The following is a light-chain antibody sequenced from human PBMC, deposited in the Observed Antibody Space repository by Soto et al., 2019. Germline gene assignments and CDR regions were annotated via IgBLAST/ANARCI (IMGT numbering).Light chain of an antibody. V-gene: IGKV3-15*01. CDR3: QQYNNWPLT. CDR2: GAS. Sequence: EIVMTQSPATLSVSPGERATLSCRASQSVSSNLAWYQQKAGQTPRLLIYGASTRTTGFTGRFSGSGSGTDFTLTISSLQSEDFAIYYCQQYNNWPLTFGGGTKVEIK. CDR1: QSVSSN. J-gene: IGKJ4*01.